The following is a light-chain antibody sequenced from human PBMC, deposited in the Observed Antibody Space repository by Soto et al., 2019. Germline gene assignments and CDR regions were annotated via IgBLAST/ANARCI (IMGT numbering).Light chain of an antibody. V-gene: IGKV3-15*01. Sequence: EIVMTQSPATLSVSPGERATLSCRASQSVSSNLAWYQQKPGQAPRLLIYGASTRATGIPARFSGSGSGTEFTLTISSLQSEDFAVYYCQQYKNWPPVTFGQGNKLESK. CDR2: GAS. CDR1: QSVSSN. CDR3: QQYKNWPPVT. J-gene: IGKJ2*01.